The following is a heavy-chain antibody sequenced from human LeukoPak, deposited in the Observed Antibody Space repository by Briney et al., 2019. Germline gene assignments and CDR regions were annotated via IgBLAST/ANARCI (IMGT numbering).Heavy chain of an antibody. J-gene: IGHJ5*02. D-gene: IGHD3-9*01. CDR3: AKDRSDILTGYHGWFDP. Sequence: GGSLRLSCAASGFTFSNYWMHWVRQAPGKGLVWVSRINSDGSSTSYADSVKGRFTISRDNSKNTLYLQMNSLRAEDTAVYYCAKDRSDILTGYHGWFDPWGQGTLVTVSS. V-gene: IGHV3-74*01. CDR1: GFTFSNYW. CDR2: INSDGSST.